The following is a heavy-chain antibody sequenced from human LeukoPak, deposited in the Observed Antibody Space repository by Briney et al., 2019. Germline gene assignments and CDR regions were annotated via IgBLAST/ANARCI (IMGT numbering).Heavy chain of an antibody. V-gene: IGHV4-34*01. D-gene: IGHD3-10*01. CDR1: GGSFSGYY. Sequence: PSETLSLTCAVYGGSFSGYYWSWTRQPPGKGLEWIGEINHSGSTNYNPSLKSRVTISVGTSKNQFSLKLSSVTAADTAVYYCASYTMVRGIDYWGQGTLVTVSS. CDR3: ASYTMVRGIDY. CDR2: INHSGST. J-gene: IGHJ4*02.